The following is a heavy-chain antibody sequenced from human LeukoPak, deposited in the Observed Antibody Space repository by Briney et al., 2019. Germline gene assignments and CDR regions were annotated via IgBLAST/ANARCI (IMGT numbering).Heavy chain of an antibody. CDR1: GFTFSSYA. CDR3: VQVGDILTGYYVSLDY. Sequence: GGSLRLSCAASGFTFSSYAMSWVRQAPGKGLEWVSAISGSGGSTYYADSVKGRFTISRDNSKNTLYLQMNSLRAEDTAVYFCVQVGDILTGYYVSLDYWGQGTLVTVSS. D-gene: IGHD3-9*01. J-gene: IGHJ4*02. CDR2: ISGSGGST. V-gene: IGHV3-23*01.